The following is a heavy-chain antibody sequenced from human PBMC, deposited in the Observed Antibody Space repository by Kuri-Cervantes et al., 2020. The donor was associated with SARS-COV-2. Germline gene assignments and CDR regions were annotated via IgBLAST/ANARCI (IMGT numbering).Heavy chain of an antibody. V-gene: IGHV1-69*13. D-gene: IGHD3-10*01. CDR3: ARSPGGSGSYGPLRIWRNYYYYGIDV. Sequence: SVKVSCKASGGTFSSYAISWVRQAPGQGLEWMGGIIPIFGTANYAQKFQGRVTITADESTSTAYMELSSLRAEDTAVYYCARSPGGSGSYGPLRIWRNYYYYGIDVWGQGTTVTVSS. J-gene: IGHJ6*02. CDR1: GGTFSSYA. CDR2: IIPIFGTA.